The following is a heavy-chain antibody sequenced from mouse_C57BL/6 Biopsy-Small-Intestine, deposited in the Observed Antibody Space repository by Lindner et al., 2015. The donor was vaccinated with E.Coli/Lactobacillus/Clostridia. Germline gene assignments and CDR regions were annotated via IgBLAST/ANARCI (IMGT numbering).Heavy chain of an antibody. D-gene: IGHD3-1*01. CDR1: GYTFTTFW. J-gene: IGHJ4*01. CDR2: INPSSGYA. V-gene: IGHV1-7*01. CDR3: ARSGAFRSMDF. Sequence: VQLQESGAELAKPGASVKLSCKASGYTFTTFWMHWVKQRPRQGLEWIGFINPSSGYADYNQKFKDKATLTADKSSSTAYMQVNSLTYEDSAVYYCARSGAFRSMDFWGQGTSVTVSS.